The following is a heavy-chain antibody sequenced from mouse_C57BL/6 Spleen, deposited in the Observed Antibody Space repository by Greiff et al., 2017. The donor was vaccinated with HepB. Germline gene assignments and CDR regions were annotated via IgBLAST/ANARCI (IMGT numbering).Heavy chain of an antibody. CDR1: GSPFTGYY. CDR2: INPSTGGT. J-gene: IGHJ3*01. V-gene: IGHV1-42*01. Sequence: VQPPLSGPELVKPGASVKISCTASGSPFTGYYMNWVKQSPEKSLEWIGEINPSTGGTTYNQKFKAKATLTVDKSSSTAYMQLKSLTSEDSAVYYCARYAVVGRFAYWGQGTLVTVSA. D-gene: IGHD1-1*01. CDR3: ARYAVVGRFAY.